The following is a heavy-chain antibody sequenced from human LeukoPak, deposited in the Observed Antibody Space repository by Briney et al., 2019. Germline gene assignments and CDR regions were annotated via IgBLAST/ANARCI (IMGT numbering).Heavy chain of an antibody. Sequence: SETLSLTCAVYGGSFSGYYWSWIRQPPGKGLEWIGYINYIGSTNYNPSLKNRVSISADISKTQFTLRLRSVTAADTAVYFCARGVTAAASSWGQGTLVTVSS. CDR2: INYIGST. CDR1: GGSFSGYY. D-gene: IGHD6-13*01. V-gene: IGHV4-34*01. CDR3: ARGVTAAASS. J-gene: IGHJ5*02.